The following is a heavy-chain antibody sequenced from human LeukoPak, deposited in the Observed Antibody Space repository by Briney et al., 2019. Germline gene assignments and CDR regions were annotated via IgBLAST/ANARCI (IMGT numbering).Heavy chain of an antibody. CDR2: MNQDGSAI. CDR3: ASADSGRNSFAP. D-gene: IGHD6-19*01. J-gene: IGHJ5*02. V-gene: IGHV3-7*01. CDR1: GFTFSTYW. Sequence: GGSPRLACAASGFTFSTYWMSWARQAPGKGLEWVAKMNQDGSAISYVDSVKGRFTISRDNAKNSLYLQMNSLRAEDTAVYYCASADSGRNSFAPWGQGTLVIVSS.